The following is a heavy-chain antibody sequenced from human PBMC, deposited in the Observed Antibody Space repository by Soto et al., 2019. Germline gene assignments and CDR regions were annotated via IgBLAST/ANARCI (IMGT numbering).Heavy chain of an antibody. D-gene: IGHD4-17*01. CDR1: GGSFSGYY. V-gene: IGHV4-34*01. J-gene: IGHJ3*02. Sequence: SETLSLTCAVYGGSFSGYYWSWIRQPPGKGLEWIGEINHSGSTNYNPSLKSRVTISVDTSKNQFSLKLSSVTAADTAVYYCARDRDTYGDYARDDAFDIWGQGTMVTVSS. CDR3: ARDRDTYGDYARDDAFDI. CDR2: INHSGST.